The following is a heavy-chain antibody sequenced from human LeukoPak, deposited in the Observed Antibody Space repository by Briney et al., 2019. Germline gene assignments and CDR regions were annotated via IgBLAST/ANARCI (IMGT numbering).Heavy chain of an antibody. CDR3: ARDKWDASSSGWYRPSRAYYFDY. CDR1: GFSFSSYS. J-gene: IGHJ4*02. V-gene: IGHV3-48*02. CDR2: IVGSSTII. D-gene: IGHD6-19*01. Sequence: QTGGSLRLSCAASGFSFSSYSMSWVRQAPGKGLEWLSYIVGSSTIIYYADSVRGRFTISRDNAQNSLHLQMNSLRDEDTAVYYCARDKWDASSSGWYRPSRAYYFDYWGQGTLVTVSS.